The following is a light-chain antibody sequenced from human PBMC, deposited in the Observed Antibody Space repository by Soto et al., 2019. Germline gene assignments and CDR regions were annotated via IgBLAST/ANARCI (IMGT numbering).Light chain of an antibody. Sequence: EIVLTQSPATLSLSPGERATLSCRASQSVSSYFAWYQQKPGQAPRLLIYDASNRATGIPAGFSGSGSGTDFTLTISRLEPEDFAVYYCQQRSNWPITVGQGTRLEI. V-gene: IGKV3-11*01. CDR1: QSVSSY. J-gene: IGKJ5*01. CDR2: DAS. CDR3: QQRSNWPIT.